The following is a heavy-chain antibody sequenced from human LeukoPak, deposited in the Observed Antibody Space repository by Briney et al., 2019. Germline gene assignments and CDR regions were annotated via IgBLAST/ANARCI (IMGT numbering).Heavy chain of an antibody. CDR1: GFTFRSHW. D-gene: IGHD1-26*01. J-gene: IGHJ4*02. V-gene: IGHV3-74*01. Sequence: GGSLRLSCAASGFTFRSHWMHWVRRDPGKGLVWVSHINSDGSGTSYADSVKGRFTISRDNAKNSLDLQMNSLRDEDTAVYYCARNPPRYFNWGQGTLVTVSS. CDR2: INSDGSGT. CDR3: ARNPPRYFN.